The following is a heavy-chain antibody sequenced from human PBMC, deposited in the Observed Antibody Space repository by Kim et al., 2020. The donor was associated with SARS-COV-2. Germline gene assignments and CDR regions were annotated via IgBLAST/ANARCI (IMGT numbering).Heavy chain of an antibody. CDR1: GFTFSSYE. Sequence: GGSLRLSCVASGFTFSSYEMNWVRQAPGKGLEWVSYIIGSGTTIYYADTVRGRFTISRDNDKNSLYLQMNSLRAEDTAVYYCSRGPNYSPFDYWGQRTLV. J-gene: IGHJ4*02. CDR3: SRGPNYSPFDY. CDR2: IIGSGTTI. V-gene: IGHV3-48*03. D-gene: IGHD4-4*01.